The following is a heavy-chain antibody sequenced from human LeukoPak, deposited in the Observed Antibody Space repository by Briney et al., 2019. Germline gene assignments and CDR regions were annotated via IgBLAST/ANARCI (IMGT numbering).Heavy chain of an antibody. CDR2: INHSGST. Sequence: SETLSLTCAVYGGSFSGYYWSWIRQPPGKGLEWIGEINHSGSTNYNPSLKSRVTISVDTSKNQFSLKLTSVTAADTAIYYCARNDYYFEYWGQGTLVTVSS. D-gene: IGHD5-12*01. CDR3: ARNDYYFEY. J-gene: IGHJ4*02. V-gene: IGHV4-34*01. CDR1: GGSFSGYY.